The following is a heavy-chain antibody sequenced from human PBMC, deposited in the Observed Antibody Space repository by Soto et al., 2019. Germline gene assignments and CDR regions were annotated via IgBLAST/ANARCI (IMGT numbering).Heavy chain of an antibody. Sequence: NPSETLSLTCTVSGGSISSSSYYWGWIRQPPGKGLEWIGSIYYSGSTYYNPSLKSRVTISVDTSKNQFSLKLSSVTAADTAVYYCARLSTVTTWDYYYGMDVWGQGTTVTVSS. J-gene: IGHJ6*02. V-gene: IGHV4-39*01. CDR2: IYYSGST. CDR1: GGSISSSSYY. CDR3: ARLSTVTTWDYYYGMDV. D-gene: IGHD4-17*01.